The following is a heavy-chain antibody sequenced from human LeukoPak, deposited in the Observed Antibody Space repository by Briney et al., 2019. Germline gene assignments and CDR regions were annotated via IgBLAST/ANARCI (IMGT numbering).Heavy chain of an antibody. CDR3: AKGGAYCGGDCYSYDY. J-gene: IGHJ4*02. CDR2: IRYDGSNK. V-gene: IGHV3-30*02. CDR1: GFTFSSYG. Sequence: GGSLRLSCAASGFTFSSYGMHWVRQAPGKGLEWVAFIRYDGSNKYYADSVKGRFTISRDNSKNTLYLQMNSLRAEDTAVYYCAKGGAYCGGDCYSYDYWGQGTLVTVSS. D-gene: IGHD2-21*02.